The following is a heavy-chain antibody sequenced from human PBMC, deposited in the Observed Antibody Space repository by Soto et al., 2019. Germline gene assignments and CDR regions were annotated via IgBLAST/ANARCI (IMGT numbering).Heavy chain of an antibody. J-gene: IGHJ6*02. Sequence: QLQLQETGSGLVRPSQTLSLTCAVSGGSISSGGYSWSWIRLPPGKGLEWIGYIYHSETTNYNPALNSRVTISVDRSKNQLSLKLKSVTPADTAVYYCARDSRSTTTYGLDVWGQGTTVTVSS. V-gene: IGHV4-30-2*01. CDR3: ARDSRSTTTYGLDV. CDR2: IYHSETT. CDR1: GGSISSGGYS. D-gene: IGHD4-4*01.